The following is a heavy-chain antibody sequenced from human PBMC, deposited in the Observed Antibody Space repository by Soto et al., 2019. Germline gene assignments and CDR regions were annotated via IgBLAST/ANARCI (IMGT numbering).Heavy chain of an antibody. CDR3: ARVDTAMVTPLYYYYGMDV. D-gene: IGHD5-18*01. J-gene: IGHJ6*02. Sequence: QVQLQQWGAGLLKPSETLSLTCAVYGGSFSGYYWSWILQPPGKGLEWIGEINHSGSTNYNPSLKSRVTIPVDTSKNQFSLMLSSVTAADTAVYYCARVDTAMVTPLYYYYGMDVWGQGTTVTVSS. CDR1: GGSFSGYY. CDR2: INHSGST. V-gene: IGHV4-34*01.